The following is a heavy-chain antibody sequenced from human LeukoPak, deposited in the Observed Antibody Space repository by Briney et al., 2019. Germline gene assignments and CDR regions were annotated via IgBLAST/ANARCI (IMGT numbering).Heavy chain of an antibody. CDR1: GYIFTNYG. Sequence: ASVKVSCKASGYIFTNYGISWVRQAPGQGLEWKGWISAYNGNTNYAQKFQGRVTMTTDTSTSTAYMELRSLRSDDTAVYYCARTAPAGYYFDYWGQGTLVTVSS. CDR3: ARTAPAGYYFDY. J-gene: IGHJ4*02. D-gene: IGHD6-13*01. V-gene: IGHV1-18*01. CDR2: ISAYNGNT.